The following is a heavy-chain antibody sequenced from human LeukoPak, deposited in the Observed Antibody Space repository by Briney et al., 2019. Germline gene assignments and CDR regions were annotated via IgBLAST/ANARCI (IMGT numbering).Heavy chain of an antibody. CDR1: GFTFSSYS. CDR3: ARVTGYSYGLYFDY. Sequence: GGSLRLSCVASGFTFSSYSMNWVRQAPGKGLEWVSYISSSSSTIYYADSVKGRFTISRDNAKNSLYLQMNSLRAEDTAVYYCARVTGYSYGLYFDYWGQGTLVTVSS. CDR2: ISSSSSTI. J-gene: IGHJ4*02. V-gene: IGHV3-48*04. D-gene: IGHD5-18*01.